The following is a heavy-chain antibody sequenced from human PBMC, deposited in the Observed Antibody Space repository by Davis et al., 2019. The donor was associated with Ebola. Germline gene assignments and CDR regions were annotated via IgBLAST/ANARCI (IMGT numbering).Heavy chain of an antibody. V-gene: IGHV7-4-1*02. Sequence: ASVKVSCKASGYSFINYAMNWVRQAPGQGLEWMGWINTNTGNPTYVQGFTGRFVFSLDTSVSTAYLQISSLKAEDTAVYYCARASDNVPFYGMDVWGKGTTVTVSS. J-gene: IGHJ6*04. CDR3: ARASDNVPFYGMDV. CDR2: INTNTGNP. D-gene: IGHD1-1*01. CDR1: GYSFINYA.